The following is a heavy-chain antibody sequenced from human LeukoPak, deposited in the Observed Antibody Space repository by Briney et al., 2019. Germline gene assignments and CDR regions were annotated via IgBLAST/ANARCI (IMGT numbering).Heavy chain of an antibody. CDR3: AKIMVWSFYDGFKQGVYYFDY. J-gene: IGHJ4*02. Sequence: PSETLSLTCAVYGGSFSGYYWSWIRQPPGKGLEWIWEINHSGSTNYNPSLKSRVTVSVDTSKNQFSLKLSSVTAADTAVYYCAKIMVWSFYDGFKQGVYYFDYWGQGTLVTVSS. V-gene: IGHV4-34*01. CDR2: INHSGST. CDR1: GGSFSGYY. D-gene: IGHD2/OR15-2a*01.